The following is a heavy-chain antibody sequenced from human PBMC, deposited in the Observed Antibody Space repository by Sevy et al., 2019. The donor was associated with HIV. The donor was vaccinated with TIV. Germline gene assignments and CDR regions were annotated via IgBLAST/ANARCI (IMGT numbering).Heavy chain of an antibody. D-gene: IGHD5-18*01. V-gene: IGHV3-7*01. CDR1: GFTFSSYW. CDR2: IKQDGSEK. CDR3: ARGRDIQLWFLYYYYYGMDV. Sequence: GESLKISCAASGFTFSSYWMSWVRQAPGKGLEWVANIKQDGSEKYYVDSVKGRFTISRDNAKNSLYLQMNSLRAEDTAVYYCARGRDIQLWFLYYYYYGMDVWGQRTTVTVSS. J-gene: IGHJ6*02.